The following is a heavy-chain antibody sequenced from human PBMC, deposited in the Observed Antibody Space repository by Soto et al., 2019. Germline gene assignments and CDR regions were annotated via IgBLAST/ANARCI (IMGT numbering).Heavy chain of an antibody. D-gene: IGHD2-15*01. V-gene: IGHV4-59*01. J-gene: IGHJ6*02. Sequence: SETLSLTCTVSGGSISGYYWSWIRQAPGKGLEYIGYIYYRGSTNYNPSLKSRVTMSVDTSRNQFSLKVNSVTAADTAVYYCARPQLLPFYYSLDVWGQGTTVTVSS. CDR2: IYYRGST. CDR1: GGSISGYY. CDR3: ARPQLLPFYYSLDV.